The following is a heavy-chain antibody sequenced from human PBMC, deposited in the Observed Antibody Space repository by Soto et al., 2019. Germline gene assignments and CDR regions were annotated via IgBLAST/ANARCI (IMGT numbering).Heavy chain of an antibody. V-gene: IGHV4-30-4*01. J-gene: IGHJ4*02. CDR1: GGSISSDNFF. Sequence: PSGTLYLTCIVSGGSISSDNFFWTWLRQPPGKGLEWLGYIYYSGTTYYNPSLKGRLIISIDTTRNQFSLSLNSVTAADTAVYFCARYPYLPMARIPFWGPGSQVTVSS. D-gene: IGHD2-21*01. CDR3: ARYPYLPMARIPF. CDR2: IYYSGTT.